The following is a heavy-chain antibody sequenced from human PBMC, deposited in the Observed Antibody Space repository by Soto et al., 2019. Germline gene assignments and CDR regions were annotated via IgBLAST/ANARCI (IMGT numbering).Heavy chain of an antibody. Sequence: QVQLVESGGGVVQPGRSLRLSCAASGFTFSSYGMHWVRQAPGKGLEWVAIISYDEINKYYADSVKGRFTISRDNSKNTLYLQMNSLRAEDTAVYYCAKSVYNWNDGFFDYWGQGTLFTVSS. CDR2: ISYDEINK. CDR1: GFTFSSYG. CDR3: AKSVYNWNDGFFDY. V-gene: IGHV3-30*18. J-gene: IGHJ4*02. D-gene: IGHD1-1*01.